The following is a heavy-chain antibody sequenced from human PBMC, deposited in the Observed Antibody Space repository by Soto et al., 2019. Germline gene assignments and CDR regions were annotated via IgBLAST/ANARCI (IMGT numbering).Heavy chain of an antibody. D-gene: IGHD4-17*01. Sequence: QVQLVESGGGLVKPGGSLRLSCAASGFTFSDYYMSWIRQAPGKGLEWVSYISSSSSYTNYADSVKGRFTISRDNAKNSLSLQMNSLRAEDTAVYYCAREGGDYQRWFDPWGQGTLVTVSS. V-gene: IGHV3-11*06. CDR2: ISSSSSYT. J-gene: IGHJ5*02. CDR1: GFTFSDYY. CDR3: AREGGDYQRWFDP.